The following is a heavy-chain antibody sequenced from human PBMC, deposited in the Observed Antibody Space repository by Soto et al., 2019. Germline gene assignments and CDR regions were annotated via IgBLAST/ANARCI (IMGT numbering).Heavy chain of an antibody. J-gene: IGHJ6*02. CDR1: GYTFTDYY. D-gene: IGHD2-21*01. CDR3: ARDQSRSNCWPGMVV. Sequence: GASVKVSCKASGYTFTDYYMHWVRQAPGQGLEWMGWINPNSGGTNYAQKFQGRVTMTRDTSISTAYMELNRLRSDDTAVYYCARDQSRSNCWPGMVVWGQGTTVTVSS. CDR2: INPNSGGT. V-gene: IGHV1-2*02.